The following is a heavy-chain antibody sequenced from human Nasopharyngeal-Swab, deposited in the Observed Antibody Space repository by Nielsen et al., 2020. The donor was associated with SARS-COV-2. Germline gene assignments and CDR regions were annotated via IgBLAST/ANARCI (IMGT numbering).Heavy chain of an antibody. J-gene: IGHJ3*02. Sequence: QTPSLTRALYGGSFSGYYWSWIRQPPGKGLEWIGEINHSGSTNYNPSLKSRVTISVDTSKNQFSLKLSSVTAADTAVYYCATCGGSCYSDAFDIWGQGTMVTVSS. CDR1: GGSFSGYY. CDR3: ATCGGSCYSDAFDI. CDR2: INHSGST. V-gene: IGHV4-34*01. D-gene: IGHD2-15*01.